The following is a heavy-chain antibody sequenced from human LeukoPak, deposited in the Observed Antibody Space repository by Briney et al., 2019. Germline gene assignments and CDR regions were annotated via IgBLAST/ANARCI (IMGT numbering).Heavy chain of an antibody. CDR3: AKDAAYYDYVWGSYRSPSFFDY. CDR2: ISSSGSTI. CDR1: GFTFSSYE. V-gene: IGHV3-48*03. Sequence: GGSLRLSCAASGFTFSSYEMNWVRQAPGKGLEWVSYISSSGSTIYYADSVKGRFTISRDNAKNSLYLQMNSLRAEDTALYYCAKDAAYYDYVWGSYRSPSFFDYWGQGTLVTVSS. D-gene: IGHD3-16*02. J-gene: IGHJ4*02.